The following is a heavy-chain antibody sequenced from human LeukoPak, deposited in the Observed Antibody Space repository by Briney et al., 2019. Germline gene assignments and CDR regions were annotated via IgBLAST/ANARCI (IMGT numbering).Heavy chain of an antibody. CDR1: GYTFTGYY. V-gene: IGHV1-2*02. Sequence: GASVKVSCTASGYTFTGYYMHWVRQAPGQGLEWMGWINPNSGGTNYAQKFQGRVTMTRDTSISTAYMELSRLRSDDTAAYYCAREYYDSSGYYYFDYWGQGTLVTVSS. CDR3: AREYYDSSGYYYFDY. CDR2: INPNSGGT. D-gene: IGHD3-22*01. J-gene: IGHJ4*02.